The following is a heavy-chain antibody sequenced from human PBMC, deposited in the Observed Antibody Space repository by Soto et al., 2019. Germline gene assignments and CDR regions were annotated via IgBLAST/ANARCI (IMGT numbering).Heavy chain of an antibody. J-gene: IGHJ4*02. CDR3: ARRGDGSGSLDY. Sequence: QVQLQESGPGLVKPPGTLSLTCAVSGDSISSSIWWSWVRLPPGKGLEWIGEIYHSGTTNYNPSLKSRVTSSVDKSNNQFSLKMSSLTAADTAVYYCARRGDGSGSLDYWGQGTLVIVFS. D-gene: IGHD3-10*01. CDR1: GDSISSSIW. V-gene: IGHV4-4*03. CDR2: IYHSGTT.